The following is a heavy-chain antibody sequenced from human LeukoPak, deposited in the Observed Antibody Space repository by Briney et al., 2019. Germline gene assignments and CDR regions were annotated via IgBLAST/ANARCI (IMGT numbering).Heavy chain of an antibody. Sequence: ASVKVSCKASGYSFTSYGISWVREAPGRGLEWVGCISAYDGETRYAQKFQGRVTLTTDTSTGTVYMEMRRLRSDDTAVYYCARGGKNYFDFWGQGTLVTVSS. D-gene: IGHD1-26*01. CDR1: GYSFTSYG. CDR2: ISAYDGET. V-gene: IGHV1-18*01. CDR3: ARGGKNYFDF. J-gene: IGHJ4*02.